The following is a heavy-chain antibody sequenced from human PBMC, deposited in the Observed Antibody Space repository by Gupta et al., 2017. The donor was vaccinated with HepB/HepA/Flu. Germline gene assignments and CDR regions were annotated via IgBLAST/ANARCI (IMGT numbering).Heavy chain of an antibody. CDR3: ARRQRGSNSAFDI. J-gene: IGHJ3*02. CDR2: IIPTSGGT. D-gene: IGHD6-13*01. V-gene: IGHV1-46*01. Sequence: QEQLVQSGAAVKKPGASVKVSCPASGYNFINYFIHWVRQAPGQGLEWMGVIIPTSGGTTYADKFQGRVTMTRDTSTSTVFMELSSLQTEDTAVYYCARRQRGSNSAFDIWGRGTMVTVSS. CDR1: GYNFINYF.